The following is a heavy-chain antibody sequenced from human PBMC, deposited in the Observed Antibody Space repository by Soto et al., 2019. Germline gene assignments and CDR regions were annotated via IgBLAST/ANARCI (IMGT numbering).Heavy chain of an antibody. J-gene: IGHJ4*02. Sequence: EVQLLESGGGLVQPGGYLRLSCAASGFTFSSYAMSWVRQAPGKGLEWVSIVSDSGGDTFYADSVKGRFAISRDNSKNTLYLQMNSLTAEDTALYYCAKHFVNGEVDYWGQGNLVTVSS. CDR1: GFTFSSYA. V-gene: IGHV3-23*01. D-gene: IGHD3-10*01. CDR3: AKHFVNGEVDY. CDR2: VSDSGGDT.